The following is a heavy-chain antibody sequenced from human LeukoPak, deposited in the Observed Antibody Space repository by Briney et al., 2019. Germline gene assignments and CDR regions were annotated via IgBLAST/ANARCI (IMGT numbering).Heavy chain of an antibody. Sequence: PSETLSLTCTVSGGSLSPYYWSWIRQSPGKGLEWIGYISYSGSTNSHPSLKSRVTISVDMSKPQFYLELSSVTAEDTAVYYCATIGITIFGVVIRSAEYFQHWGQGTLVTVSS. J-gene: IGHJ1*01. CDR2: ISYSGST. CDR1: GGSLSPYY. CDR3: ATIGITIFGVVIRSAEYFQH. V-gene: IGHV4-59*01. D-gene: IGHD3-3*01.